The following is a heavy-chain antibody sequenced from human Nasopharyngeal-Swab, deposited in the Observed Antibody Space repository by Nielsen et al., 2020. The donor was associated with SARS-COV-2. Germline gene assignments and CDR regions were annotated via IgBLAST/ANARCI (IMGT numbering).Heavy chain of an antibody. CDR2: ISYDGSNK. D-gene: IGHD3-10*01. CDR1: GFTFSSYS. J-gene: IGHJ4*02. V-gene: IGHV3-30*03. CDR3: ARDVWITMVRGVIDY. Sequence: GESLKISCAASGFTFSSYSMHWVRQAPGKGLEWVAVISYDGSNKYYADSVKGRFTTSRDNAKNSLYLQMNSLRAEDTAVYYCARDVWITMVRGVIDYWGQGTLVTVSS.